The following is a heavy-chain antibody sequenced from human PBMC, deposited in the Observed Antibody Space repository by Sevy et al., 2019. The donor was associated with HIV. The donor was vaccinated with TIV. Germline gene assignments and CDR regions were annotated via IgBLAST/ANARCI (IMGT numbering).Heavy chain of an antibody. CDR1: GFTFSSYW. D-gene: IGHD1-26*01. V-gene: IGHV3-74*01. Sequence: GGSLRLSCAASGFTFSSYWMHWVRQVPGKGLVWVSHIKSDGSSTSYADSVKGRFTISRDNAKNTLYLQMNSLRAEDTAVYYCARDRSGSYHVSDNWFDPWGQGTLVTVSS. J-gene: IGHJ5*02. CDR3: ARDRSGSYHVSDNWFDP. CDR2: IKSDGSST.